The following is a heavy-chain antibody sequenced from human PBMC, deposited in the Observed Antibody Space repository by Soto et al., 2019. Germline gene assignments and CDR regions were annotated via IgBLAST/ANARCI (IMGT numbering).Heavy chain of an antibody. CDR3: ANRGKYYFDY. V-gene: IGHV3-23*01. CDR1: GFTFSNYA. CDR2: INTSGGNT. Sequence: GGSLILSCAASGFTFSNYAMSWVRQAPGKGLGWVSTINTSGGNTYFADSVKGRFTISRDNSKNTLYLQMNSLRAEDTAIYYCANRGKYYFDYWGQGILVTVSS. J-gene: IGHJ4*02.